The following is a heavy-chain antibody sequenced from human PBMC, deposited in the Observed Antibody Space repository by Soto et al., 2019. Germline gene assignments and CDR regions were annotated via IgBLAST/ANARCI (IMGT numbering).Heavy chain of an antibody. Sequence: SETLSLTCAVYGGSFSGYYWSWIRQPPGKGLEWIGEINHSGSTNYNPSLKSRVTISVDTSKNQFSLTLSSVTAADTAVYYCARSRNGYSSSWYDYWGQGTLVTVSS. CDR2: INHSGST. J-gene: IGHJ4*02. V-gene: IGHV4-34*01. D-gene: IGHD6-13*01. CDR1: GGSFSGYY. CDR3: ARSRNGYSSSWYDY.